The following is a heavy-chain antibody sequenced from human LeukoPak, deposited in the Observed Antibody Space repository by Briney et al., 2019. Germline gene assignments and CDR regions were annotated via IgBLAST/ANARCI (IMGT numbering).Heavy chain of an antibody. D-gene: IGHD1-26*01. CDR1: GFTFNSYW. CDR3: VRGMGD. J-gene: IGHJ4*02. Sequence: PGGSLRLSCAASGFTFNSYWMHWVRQAPGKGQVWVSRISTDGRSSNYADSVKGRFTISRDNAKNALYLQMNSLRVEDTAVYYCVRGMGDWGQGTLVTVSS. CDR2: ISTDGRSS. V-gene: IGHV3-74*01.